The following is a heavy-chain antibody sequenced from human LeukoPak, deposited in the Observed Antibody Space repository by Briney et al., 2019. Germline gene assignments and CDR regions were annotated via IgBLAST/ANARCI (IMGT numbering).Heavy chain of an antibody. J-gene: IGHJ4*02. CDR3: AKSGGFVVVTAIGS. CDR2: ISGSGGST. CDR1: GFTFSSYA. V-gene: IGHV3-23*01. D-gene: IGHD2-21*02. Sequence: HTGGSLRLSCAASGFTFSSYAMSWVRQAPGKGLEWVSAISGSGGSTYYADSVKGRFTISRDNSKNTLYLQMNSLRAEDTAVYYCAKSGGFVVVTAIGSWGQGTLVTVSS.